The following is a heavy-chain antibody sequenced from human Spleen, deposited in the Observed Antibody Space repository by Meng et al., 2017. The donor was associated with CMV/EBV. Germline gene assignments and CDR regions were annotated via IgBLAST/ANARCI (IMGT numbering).Heavy chain of an antibody. CDR3: AKDRQKSSSWKPPPFDY. V-gene: IGHV3-9*01. CDR1: GFSFDDYV. CDR2: ITWNSNAI. D-gene: IGHD6-13*01. Sequence: SLKISCEASGFSFDDYVMHWVRQAPGKGLEWVSGITWNSNAIAYADSVKDRFTISRDNSKKMLYLQMNSLRPEDTAVYYCAKDRQKSSSWKPPPFDYWGQGTLVTVSS. J-gene: IGHJ4*02.